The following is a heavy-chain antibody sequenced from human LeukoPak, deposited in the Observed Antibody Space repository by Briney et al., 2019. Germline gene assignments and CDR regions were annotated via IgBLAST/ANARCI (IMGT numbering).Heavy chain of an antibody. D-gene: IGHD3-3*01. Sequence: SETPSLTCTVSGGSISSYYWSWIRQPPGKGLEWIGEINHSGSTNYNPSLKSRVTISVDTSKNQFSLKLSSVTAADTAVYYCAREKRGVVIKAFDIWGQGTMVTVSS. J-gene: IGHJ3*02. V-gene: IGHV4-34*01. CDR1: GGSISSYY. CDR3: AREKRGVVIKAFDI. CDR2: INHSGST.